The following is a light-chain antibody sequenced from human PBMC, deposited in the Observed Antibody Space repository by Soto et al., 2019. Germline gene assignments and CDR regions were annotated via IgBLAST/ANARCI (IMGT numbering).Light chain of an antibody. CDR3: QQYGSSPPAVT. V-gene: IGKV3-20*01. CDR1: QSVSSSY. J-gene: IGKJ1*01. Sequence: EIVLTQSPGTLSLSPGERATLSCRANQSVSSSYLAWYQQKPGQAPRLLIYGASSRATGIPDRFSGSGSGTDFTLTISRLEPEDFAVYYCQQYGSSPPAVTFGPGTKVDIK. CDR2: GAS.